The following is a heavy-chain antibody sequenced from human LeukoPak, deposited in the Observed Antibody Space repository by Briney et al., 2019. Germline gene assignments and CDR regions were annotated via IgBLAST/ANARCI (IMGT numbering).Heavy chain of an antibody. CDR1: GFTFSSYE. D-gene: IGHD2-2*01. CDR3: ARRYCSSTSCLLDY. CDR2: ISNSGSTV. J-gene: IGHJ4*02. V-gene: IGHV3-48*03. Sequence: GGSLRLSCVASGFTFSSYELNWVRPAPGKGVERVSDISNSGSTVYYAESVKGGFTIYRDNAKNSLYLQMNSLRAEDTAVYYCARRYCSSTSCLLDYWGQGTLVTVSS.